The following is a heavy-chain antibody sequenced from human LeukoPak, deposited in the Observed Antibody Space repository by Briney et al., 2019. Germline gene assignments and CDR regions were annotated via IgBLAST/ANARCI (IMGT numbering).Heavy chain of an antibody. CDR3: ARGKAGTTASYYFYYMDV. D-gene: IGHD1-1*01. CDR2: IYNSGST. J-gene: IGHJ6*03. Sequence: SETLSLTCTVSGGSISSYYWSWIRQPAGKGLEWIGRIYNSGSTNYNPSLKSRVTMSVDTSMNQFSLKLSSVTAADTAVYYCARGKAGTTASYYFYYMDVWGQGTTVTVS. V-gene: IGHV4-4*07. CDR1: GGSISSYY.